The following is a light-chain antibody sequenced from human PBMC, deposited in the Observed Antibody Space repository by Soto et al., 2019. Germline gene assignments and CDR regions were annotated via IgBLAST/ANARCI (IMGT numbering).Light chain of an antibody. CDR3: QQYGSPLIT. CDR2: EAS. Sequence: EIVLTQSPGTLSLSPGASATLSCRASPRVPNSYLAWYKQKAGQAPSLLIYEASSRATGIPDRFSDSGSGTDFTLSISRLEPEDFAVYYCQQYGSPLITFGQGTRLEIK. J-gene: IGKJ5*01. CDR1: PRVPNSY. V-gene: IGKV3-20*01.